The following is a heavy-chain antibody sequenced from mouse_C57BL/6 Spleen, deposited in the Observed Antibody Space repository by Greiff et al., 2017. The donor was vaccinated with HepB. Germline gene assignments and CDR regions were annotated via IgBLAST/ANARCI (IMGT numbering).Heavy chain of an antibody. Sequence: VQLQQSGPELVKPGASVKISCKASGYSFTGYYMNWVKQSPEKSLEWIGEINPSTGGTTYNQKFKAKATLTVDKSSSTAYMQLKSLTSEDSAVYYCARYGRNGYAMDYWGQGTSVTVSS. V-gene: IGHV1-42*01. CDR1: GYSFTGYY. D-gene: IGHD1-1*01. CDR3: ARYGRNGYAMDY. CDR2: INPSTGGT. J-gene: IGHJ4*01.